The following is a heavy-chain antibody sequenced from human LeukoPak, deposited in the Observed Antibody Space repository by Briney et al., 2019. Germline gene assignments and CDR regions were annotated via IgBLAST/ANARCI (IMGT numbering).Heavy chain of an antibody. D-gene: IGHD2-8*01. CDR1: GFTFSSYA. J-gene: IGHJ6*02. V-gene: IGHV3-23*01. CDR2: ISGSGGST. CDR3: AREIRLMVYAPDYYYYGMDV. Sequence: PGGSLRLSCAASGFTFSSYAMSWVRQAPGKGLEWVSAISGSGGSTYYADSVKGRFTISRDNSKNTLYLQMNSLRAEDTAVYYCAREIRLMVYAPDYYYYGMDVWGQGTTVTVSS.